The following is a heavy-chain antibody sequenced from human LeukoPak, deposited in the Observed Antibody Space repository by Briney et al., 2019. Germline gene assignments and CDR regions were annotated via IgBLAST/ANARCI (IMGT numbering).Heavy chain of an antibody. CDR3: AKGSVTAVYYKFYMDV. Sequence: GGSLRLSCAASGFIFDDNAMHWVRQVPGKGLEWVSLITWDGSSTYYSDSVKGRFTISRDDSKNSLYLQMNGLTSEDSALYYCAKGSVTAVYYKFYMDVWGKGTTVTVSS. CDR2: ITWDGSST. CDR1: GFIFDDNA. J-gene: IGHJ6*03. D-gene: IGHD2-21*02. V-gene: IGHV3-43D*03.